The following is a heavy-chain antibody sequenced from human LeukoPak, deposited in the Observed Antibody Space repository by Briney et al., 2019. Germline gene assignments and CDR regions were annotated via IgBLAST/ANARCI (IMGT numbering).Heavy chain of an antibody. CDR1: GFTFSSYS. D-gene: IGHD2-15*01. CDR3: ARDDCSGGSCFYYYFDY. V-gene: IGHV3-21*01. Sequence: MTGGSLRLSCAASGFTFSSYSMNWVRQAPGKGLEWVSSISSSSSYIYYADSVKGRFTISRDNAKNSLYLQMNSLRAEDTAVYYCARDDCSGGSCFYYYFDYWGQGTLVTVSS. CDR2: ISSSSSYI. J-gene: IGHJ4*02.